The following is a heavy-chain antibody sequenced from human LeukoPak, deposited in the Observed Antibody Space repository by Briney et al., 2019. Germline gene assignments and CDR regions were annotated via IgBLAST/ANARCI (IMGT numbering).Heavy chain of an antibody. Sequence: GGSLRLSCAASGLTVSTNYMSWVRQAPGKGLEWVSVIYSGGSTYYADSVKGRFTISRDNSKNTLYIQMNSLRAEDTAVYYCARVRDSSGYYFFGYWGQGTLVTVSS. J-gene: IGHJ4*02. CDR2: IYSGGST. V-gene: IGHV3-66*01. D-gene: IGHD3-22*01. CDR3: ARVRDSSGYYFFGY. CDR1: GLTVSTNY.